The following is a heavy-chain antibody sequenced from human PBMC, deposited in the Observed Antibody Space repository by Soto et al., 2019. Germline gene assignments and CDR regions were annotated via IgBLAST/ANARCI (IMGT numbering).Heavy chain of an antibody. CDR3: STRAYDTNGYYRFDP. CDR1: GGSFSGHS. Sequence: SETLSLTCAVYGGSFSGHSWTWIRQSPGKGLEWVGDINHSGRVNYSPSLKSRVTISLDTSKNQFPLTLSAVTAADTAMYYCSTRAYDTNGYYRFDPWGQGTLVTVSS. CDR2: INHSGRV. D-gene: IGHD3-22*01. J-gene: IGHJ5*01. V-gene: IGHV4-34*01.